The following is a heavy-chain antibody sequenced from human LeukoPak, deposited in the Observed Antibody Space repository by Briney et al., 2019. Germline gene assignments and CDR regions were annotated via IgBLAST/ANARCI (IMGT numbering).Heavy chain of an antibody. CDR1: GGSISSSDSY. CDR2: IYYSGST. Sequence: SETLSLTCIVSSGGSISSSDSYWAWIRQPPGKRPEWIGSIYYSGSTSYNPSLKSRVTISVDTSKNQFSLKLSSVTAADTAVYYCARQPGDYVDFWGQGTLVTVFS. CDR3: ARQPGDYVDF. D-gene: IGHD1-14*01. J-gene: IGHJ4*02. V-gene: IGHV4-39*01.